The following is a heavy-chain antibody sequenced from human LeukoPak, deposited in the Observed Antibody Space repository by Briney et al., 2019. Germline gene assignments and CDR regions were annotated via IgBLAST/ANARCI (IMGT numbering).Heavy chain of an antibody. CDR2: IYYSGST. CDR1: GGSISSSSYY. V-gene: IGHV4-30-4*08. CDR3: ARDPYGDAFDI. Sequence: SETLSLTCTVSGGSISSSSYYWGWIRQPPGKGLEWIGYIYYSGSTYYNPSLKSRVTISVDTSKNQFSLKLSSVTAADMAVYYCARDPYGDAFDIWGQGTMVTVSS. D-gene: IGHD4-17*01. J-gene: IGHJ3*02.